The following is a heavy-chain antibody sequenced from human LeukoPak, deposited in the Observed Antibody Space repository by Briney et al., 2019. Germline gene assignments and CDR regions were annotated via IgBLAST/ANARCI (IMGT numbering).Heavy chain of an antibody. CDR2: IKSKTDGGTT. Sequence: GGSLRLSCAASGFTFSNAWMSWVRQAPGKGLEWVGRIKSKTDGGTTDYAAPVKGRFTISRDDSKNTLYLQMNSLKTEDTAVYYCTTSRVGATGDDAFDIWGQGTMVTVSS. V-gene: IGHV3-15*01. J-gene: IGHJ3*02. D-gene: IGHD1-26*01. CDR3: TTSRVGATGDDAFDI. CDR1: GFTFSNAW.